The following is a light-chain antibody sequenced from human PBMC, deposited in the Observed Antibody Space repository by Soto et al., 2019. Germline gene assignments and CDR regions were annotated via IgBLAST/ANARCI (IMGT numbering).Light chain of an antibody. V-gene: IGKV1-39*01. Sequence: DIQGTQSPSSLSASVGDRVTITCRASQSISSYLNWYQQKPGKAPKLLIYAASSLQSGVPSRFSGSGSGTDFTLTISSLQPEDFATYYCQQSYSTPRTFGQGTKVDIK. CDR1: QSISSY. J-gene: IGKJ1*01. CDR3: QQSYSTPRT. CDR2: AAS.